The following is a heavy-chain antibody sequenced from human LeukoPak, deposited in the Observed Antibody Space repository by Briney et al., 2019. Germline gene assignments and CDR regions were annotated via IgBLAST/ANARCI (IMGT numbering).Heavy chain of an antibody. D-gene: IGHD1-26*01. CDR3: AKDISGAGQGYYFDY. J-gene: IGHJ4*02. V-gene: IGHV3-9*01. CDR2: ISWNSGSI. CDR1: GFTFDDYA. Sequence: PGRSLRLSCAASGFTFDDYAMHWVRQAPGKGLEWVSGISWNSGSIGYADSVKGRFTISRGNAKNSLYLQMNSLRAEDTALYYCAKDISGAGQGYYFDYWGQGTLVTVSS.